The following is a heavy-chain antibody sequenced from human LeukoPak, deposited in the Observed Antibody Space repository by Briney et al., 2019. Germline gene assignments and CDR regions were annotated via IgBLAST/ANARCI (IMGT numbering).Heavy chain of an antibody. J-gene: IGHJ6*02. Sequence: ASVKVSCKASGYTFTSYAMHWVRQAPGQRLEWMGWINAGNDNTQNSQKFQGRVTITRDTSASAAYMELSSLRSEDTAVYYCASSGVYDSSFYYYGMDVWGQGTTVTVSS. V-gene: IGHV1-3*01. CDR3: ASSGVYDSSFYYYGMDV. CDR1: GYTFTSYA. CDR2: INAGNDNT. D-gene: IGHD3-22*01.